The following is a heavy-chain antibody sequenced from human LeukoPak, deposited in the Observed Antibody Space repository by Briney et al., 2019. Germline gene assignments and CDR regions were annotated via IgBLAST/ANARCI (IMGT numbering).Heavy chain of an antibody. V-gene: IGHV1-18*01. J-gene: IGHJ6*02. Sequence: ASVNVSCKASGYTFTSYGISWVRQAPGQGLEWMGWISAYNGNTNYAQKLQGRVTMTTDTSTSTAYMELRSLRSDDTAVYYCARDPGAWFDRVIDVWGQGTTVTVSS. CDR2: ISAYNGNT. CDR3: ARDPGAWFDRVIDV. D-gene: IGHD3-10*01. CDR1: GYTFTSYG.